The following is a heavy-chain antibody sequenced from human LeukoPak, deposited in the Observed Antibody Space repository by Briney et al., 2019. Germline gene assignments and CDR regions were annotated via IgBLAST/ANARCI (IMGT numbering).Heavy chain of an antibody. J-gene: IGHJ3*02. D-gene: IGHD1-1*01. V-gene: IGHV4-59*01. CDR1: GGPINYYY. Sequence: PSETLSLTCTVSGGPINYYYWSWIRQPPGEGLEWIGYISNGGTTNYIPSLKSRVTISVDKSKNQLSLKLGSVTAADTAVYHCVRLQPNTGEWAFDIWGQGTLVTVS. CDR2: ISNGGTT. CDR3: VRLQPNTGEWAFDI.